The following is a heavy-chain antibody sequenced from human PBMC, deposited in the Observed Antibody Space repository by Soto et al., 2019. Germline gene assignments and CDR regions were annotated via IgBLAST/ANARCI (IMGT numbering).Heavy chain of an antibody. V-gene: IGHV4-30-4*01. CDR1: GGSISSGDYY. Sequence: QVQLQESGPGLVKPSQTLSLTCTVSGGSISSGDYYWSLIRQPPGKGLEWIGYIYYSGSTYYNPSLKSRVTISVDTSKNQFSLKLSSVTAADTAVYYCASHVLRYFWSLDYWGQGTLVTVSS. D-gene: IGHD3-9*01. CDR3: ASHVLRYFWSLDY. CDR2: IYYSGST. J-gene: IGHJ4*02.